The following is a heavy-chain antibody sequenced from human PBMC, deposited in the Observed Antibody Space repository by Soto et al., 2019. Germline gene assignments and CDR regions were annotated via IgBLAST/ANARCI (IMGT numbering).Heavy chain of an antibody. V-gene: IGHV1-3*01. Sequence: GASVKVSCKASGYSFTRYSIHWVRQAPGQSLEWMGWTNAGNGNTKYSQKFQGRVTITRDTSASTAYMELSSLRSEDTSVYYCGTDSKWDDTSVGMDVWGQGTKVTVSS. CDR3: GTDSKWDDTSVGMDV. CDR2: TNAGNGNT. J-gene: IGHJ6*02. D-gene: IGHD3-22*01. CDR1: GYSFTRYS.